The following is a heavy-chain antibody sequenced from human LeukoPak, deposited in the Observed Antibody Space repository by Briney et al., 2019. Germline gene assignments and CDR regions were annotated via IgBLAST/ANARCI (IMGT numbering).Heavy chain of an antibody. V-gene: IGHV4-61*08. CDR1: GGSISSGGYS. CDR3: ARDTYMGDAAFDI. J-gene: IGHJ3*02. Sequence: PSQTLSLTCAVSGGSISSGGYSWSWIRQPPGKGLEWIGYIYYSGSTNYNPSFKSRVTISLDTSKNLFSLKLSSVTAADTAVYYCARDTYMGDAAFDIWGQGTMVTVSS. D-gene: IGHD4-11*01. CDR2: IYYSGST.